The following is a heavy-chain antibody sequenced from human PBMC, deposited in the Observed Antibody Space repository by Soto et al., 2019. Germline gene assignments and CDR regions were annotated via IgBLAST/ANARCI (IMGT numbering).Heavy chain of an antibody. V-gene: IGHV3-30-3*01. CDR1: GFTFSSYA. J-gene: IGHJ6*02. CDR3: ARETPDPVVVTDVNGMDV. CDR2: ISYDGGNK. D-gene: IGHD2-21*02. Sequence: QVQLVESGGGVVQPGRSLRLSCAASGFTFSSYAMHWVRQAPGKGLEWVAVISYDGGNKYYADSVKGRFTISRDNSKNTLYLQMNSLRAEDTAVYYCARETPDPVVVTDVNGMDVWGQGTTVTVSS.